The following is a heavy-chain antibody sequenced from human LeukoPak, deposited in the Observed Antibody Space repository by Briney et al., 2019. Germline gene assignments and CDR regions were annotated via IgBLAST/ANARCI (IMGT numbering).Heavy chain of an antibody. Sequence: GASVKVSCKASGYTFTGYYIHWVRQAPGQGLEWMGWINPNSGGTNYAQKFQGRVTMTRDTSISTAYMELSRLRSDDTAVYYCARYYYDSSGKQRAFDIWGQGTIVTVSS. V-gene: IGHV1-2*02. CDR1: GYTFTGYY. CDR2: INPNSGGT. CDR3: ARYYYDSSGKQRAFDI. J-gene: IGHJ3*02. D-gene: IGHD3-22*01.